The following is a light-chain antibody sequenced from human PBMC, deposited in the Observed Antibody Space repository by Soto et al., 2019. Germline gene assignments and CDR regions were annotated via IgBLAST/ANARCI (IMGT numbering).Light chain of an antibody. CDR1: SSDVGSYYR. V-gene: IGLV2-23*01. CDR2: DDI. J-gene: IGLJ1*01. Sequence: QSVLTQPASVSGSPGQSITISCTGTSSDVGSYYRVSWYQQRPGKAPELMISDDIKRPSGVSDRFSGSKSGNTASLRISGLQAEDEADYYCCSYADSAPYVFGTGTKLTVL. CDR3: CSYADSAPYV.